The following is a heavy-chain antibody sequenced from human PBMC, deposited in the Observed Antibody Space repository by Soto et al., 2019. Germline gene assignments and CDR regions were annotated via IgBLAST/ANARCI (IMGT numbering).Heavy chain of an antibody. CDR2: IIPILGIA. J-gene: IGHJ5*02. Sequence: GASVKVSCKASGGTFSSYTISWVRQAPGQGLEWMGRIIPILGIANYAQKFQGRVTITADKSTSTAYMELSSLRSEDTAVYYCARDLGYCSSTSCSRTRASWGQGTLVTVSS. CDR3: ARDLGYCSSTSCSRTRAS. V-gene: IGHV1-69*04. D-gene: IGHD2-2*01. CDR1: GGTFSSYT.